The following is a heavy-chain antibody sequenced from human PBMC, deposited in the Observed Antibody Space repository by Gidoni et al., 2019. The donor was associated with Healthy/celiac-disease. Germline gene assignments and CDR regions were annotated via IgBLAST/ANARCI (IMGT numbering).Heavy chain of an antibody. CDR1: GFTFSSYW. V-gene: IGHV3-74*01. Sequence: EVQLVESGGGLVQPGGSLRLSCAASGFTFSSYWMHWVRQAPGKGLVWVSRINSDGSSTSYADSVKGRFTISRDNAKNTLYLQMNSLRAEDTAVYYCARDQDIVVVPAANYYGMDVWGQGTTVTVSS. J-gene: IGHJ6*02. D-gene: IGHD2-2*01. CDR3: ARDQDIVVVPAANYYGMDV. CDR2: INSDGSST.